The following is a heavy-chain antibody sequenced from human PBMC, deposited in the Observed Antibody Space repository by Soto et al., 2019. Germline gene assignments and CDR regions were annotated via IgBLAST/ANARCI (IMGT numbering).Heavy chain of an antibody. J-gene: IGHJ5*02. V-gene: IGHV4-31*03. CDR1: GGSISSGGYY. CDR3: ARQLGYCSGGSCYSAGWFDP. CDR2: IYYSGST. Sequence: QVQLQESGPGLVKPSQTLSLTCTVSGGSISSGGYYWSWIRQHPGKALEWIGYIYYSGSTYYKPSLKRRVTISVDTSKNQFALKLSSVTAADTAVYYCARQLGYCSGGSCYSAGWFDPWGQGTLVTVSS. D-gene: IGHD2-15*01.